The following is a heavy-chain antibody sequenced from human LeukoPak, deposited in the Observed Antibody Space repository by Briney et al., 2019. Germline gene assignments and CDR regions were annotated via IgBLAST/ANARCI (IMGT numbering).Heavy chain of an antibody. CDR2: IKQDGSEK. CDR1: GFTFSSYW. D-gene: IGHD4-17*01. CDR3: ARAVNIDY. V-gene: IGHV3-7*01. J-gene: IGHJ4*02. Sequence: GGSLSLTCAASGFTFSSYWMSWVRQAPAKGLEWVANIKQDGSEKSYVDSVKGRFTISRDNAKNSLYLQMNRLRTEHTAVYYCARAVNIDYWGQGTLVTVSS.